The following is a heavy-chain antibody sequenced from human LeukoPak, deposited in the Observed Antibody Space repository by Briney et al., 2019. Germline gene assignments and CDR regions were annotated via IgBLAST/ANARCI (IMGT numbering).Heavy chain of an antibody. CDR2: IYYSGST. Sequence: PSETLSLTCAVYGGSFSGYYWSWIRQPPGKGLEWNGYIYYSGSTDYNPSLKSRVTISVDTSKNQFSLKLSSVTAADTAVYYCARDFETNLDYWGQGTLVTVSS. V-gene: IGHV4-59*01. CDR1: GGSFSGYY. J-gene: IGHJ4*02. D-gene: IGHD5-24*01. CDR3: ARDFETNLDY.